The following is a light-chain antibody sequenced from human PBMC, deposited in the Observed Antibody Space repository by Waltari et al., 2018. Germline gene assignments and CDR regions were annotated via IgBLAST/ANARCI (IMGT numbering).Light chain of an antibody. CDR1: NLESQN. CDR3: QVGDISTDRPGVE. V-gene: IGLV3-21*02. CDR2: NDA. Sequence: SYVLTQSPSVSVAPGQTAIITCAGGNLESQNVHWYPQKPGRAPVLVLYNDAVRPSGIPDRFSGSNSGNTATLTIRRVEAGDESDYYCQVGDISTDRPGVEFGGGTKLTVL. J-gene: IGLJ2*01.